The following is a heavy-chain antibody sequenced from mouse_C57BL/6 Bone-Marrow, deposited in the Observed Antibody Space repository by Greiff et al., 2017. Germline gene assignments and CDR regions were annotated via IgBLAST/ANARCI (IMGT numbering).Heavy chain of an antibody. CDR2: IDPSDSYT. Sequence: VQLQQPGAELVKPGASVKLSCKASGYTFTSYWMQWVKQRPGQGLEWIGEIDPSDSYTNYNQKFKGKATLTVDTSSSTAYMQLSSLTSEDSAVDYCAREDGNSFAYWGQGTLVTVSA. CDR1: GYTFTSYW. J-gene: IGHJ3*01. V-gene: IGHV1-50*01. CDR3: AREDGNSFAY. D-gene: IGHD2-1*01.